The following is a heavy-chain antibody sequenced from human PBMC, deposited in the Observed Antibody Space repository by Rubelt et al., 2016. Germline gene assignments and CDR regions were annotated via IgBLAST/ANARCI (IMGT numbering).Heavy chain of an antibody. CDR3: ARSTCSGGSCYGY. CDR2: INHSGST. CDR1: GGSFSGYY. Sequence: QVQLQQWGAGLLKPSETLSLTCAVYGGSFSGYYWSWIRQPPGKGLEWIGEINHSGSTNYNPSLKGRVPISVETAKKPCALKLSSVTAADTAVCYCARSTCSGGSCYGYWGQGTLVTVSS. J-gene: IGHJ4*02. V-gene: IGHV4-34*01. D-gene: IGHD2-15*01.